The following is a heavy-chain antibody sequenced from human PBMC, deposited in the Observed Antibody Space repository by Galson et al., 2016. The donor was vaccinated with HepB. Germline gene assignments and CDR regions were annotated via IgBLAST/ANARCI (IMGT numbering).Heavy chain of an antibody. V-gene: IGHV1-18*01. CDR1: GYSFTSYG. J-gene: IGHJ6*02. Sequence: SVKVSCKASGYSFTSYGISWVRQAPGQGLEWMGWVSPWNGNTNYEQKFQGRVTMTTDTSTNTAYMELRSLRSDDTAVYYCARVEGDTYSSRSRGMDVWGQGATVTVSS. D-gene: IGHD3-22*01. CDR3: ARVEGDTYSSRSRGMDV. CDR2: VSPWNGNT.